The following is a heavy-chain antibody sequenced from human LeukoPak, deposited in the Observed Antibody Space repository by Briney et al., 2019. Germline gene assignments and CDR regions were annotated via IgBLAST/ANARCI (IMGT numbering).Heavy chain of an antibody. CDR1: GFTFSSYS. CDR3: AREAAAGTIDY. J-gene: IGHJ4*02. D-gene: IGHD6-13*01. V-gene: IGHV3-21*01. CDR2: ISSSSSYI. Sequence: SGGSLRLSCAASGFTFSSYSMNWVRQAPGKGLGWVSSISSSSSYIYYADSVKGRFTISRDNAKNSLYLQMNSLRAEDTAVYYCAREAAAGTIDYWGQGTLVTVSS.